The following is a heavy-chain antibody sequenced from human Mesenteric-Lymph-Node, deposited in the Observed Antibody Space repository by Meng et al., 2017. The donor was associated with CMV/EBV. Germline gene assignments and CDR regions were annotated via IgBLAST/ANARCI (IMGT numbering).Heavy chain of an antibody. CDR3: ARSYSYGYLYFDL. J-gene: IGHJ2*01. D-gene: IGHD5-18*01. CDR2: ISSSSSYT. Sequence: CAASGFAFSEYYMSWIRQAPGKGLEWVSYISSSSSYTNYADSVKGRFTISRDNAKNSLYLQMNSLRAEDTAVYYCARSYSYGYLYFDLWGRGTLVTVSS. V-gene: IGHV3-11*06. CDR1: GFAFSEYY.